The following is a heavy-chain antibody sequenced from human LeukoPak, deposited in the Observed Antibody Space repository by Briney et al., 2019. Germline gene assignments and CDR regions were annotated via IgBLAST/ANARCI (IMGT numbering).Heavy chain of an antibody. CDR3: ARDRSSGWPELNY. D-gene: IGHD6-19*01. V-gene: IGHV1-18*01. CDR1: GYIFTSYG. CDR2: ISVYNGNT. Sequence: ASVKVSCKASGYIFTSYGISWVRQAPGQGPEWMGWISVYNGNTNYPQRLQGRVTMTTDTSTTTAYMELRSLRSDDTAVYYCARDRSSGWPELNYWGQGTLVTVSS. J-gene: IGHJ4*02.